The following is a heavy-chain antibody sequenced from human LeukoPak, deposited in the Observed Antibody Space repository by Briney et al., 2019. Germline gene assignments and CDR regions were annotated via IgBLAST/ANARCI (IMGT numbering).Heavy chain of an antibody. CDR2: IGADNGDT. D-gene: IGHD4-11*01. Sequence: ASVKVSCKASGWSFSNHGIRWVRQAPGQGLEWMGWIGADNGDTHYAQKLQGRVTMTTDTYTNTAYMDLRGLRSDDTAVYYCARASSPYNWYFDLWGRGTLVTVSS. CDR3: ARASSPYNWYFDL. CDR1: GWSFSNHG. V-gene: IGHV1-18*01. J-gene: IGHJ2*01.